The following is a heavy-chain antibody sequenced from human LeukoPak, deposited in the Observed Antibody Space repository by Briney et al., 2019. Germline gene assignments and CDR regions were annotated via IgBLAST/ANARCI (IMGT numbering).Heavy chain of an antibody. CDR3: ARGSARLMVRGVVDY. V-gene: IGHV3-48*03. D-gene: IGHD3-10*01. CDR2: ISSSGSTI. J-gene: IGHJ4*02. CDR1: GFTFSSYE. Sequence: PGGSLRLSCAASGFTFSSYEMNWVRQAPGKGLEWVSYISSSGSTIYYADSVKGRFTISRDNAKNPLYLQMNSLRAEDTAVYYCARGSARLMVRGVVDYWGQGTLVTLSS.